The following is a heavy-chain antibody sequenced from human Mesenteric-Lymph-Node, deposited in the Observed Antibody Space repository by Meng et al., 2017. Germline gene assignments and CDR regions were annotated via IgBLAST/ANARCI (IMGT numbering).Heavy chain of an antibody. J-gene: IGHJ4*02. CDR2: IKQDGSEK. D-gene: IGHD3-10*01. Sequence: GGSLRLSCAASGFTFSDYYMNWVRQAPGKGLEWVANIKQDGSEKYYVDSVKGRFTISRDNAKNSLYLQMNSLRAEDTAVYYCARVVVWFGELLYWGQSGYFDYWGQGTLVTVSS. V-gene: IGHV3-7*01. CDR3: ARVVVWFGELLYWGQSGYFDY. CDR1: GFTFSDYY.